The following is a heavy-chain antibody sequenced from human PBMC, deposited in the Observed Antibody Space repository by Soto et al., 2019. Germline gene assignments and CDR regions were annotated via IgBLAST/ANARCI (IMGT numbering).Heavy chain of an antibody. CDR3: ARQIYDSDTGPNFQYYFDS. Sequence: PXESLKISCKGCGYSFAGYWITWVRQKPGKGLEWMGRIDPSDSQTYYSPSFRGHVTISVTKSITTVFLQWSSLRASDTAMYYCARQIYDSDTGPNFQYYFDSWGQGTPVTVS. CDR1: GYSFAGYW. V-gene: IGHV5-10-1*01. D-gene: IGHD3-22*01. J-gene: IGHJ4*02. CDR2: IDPSDSQT.